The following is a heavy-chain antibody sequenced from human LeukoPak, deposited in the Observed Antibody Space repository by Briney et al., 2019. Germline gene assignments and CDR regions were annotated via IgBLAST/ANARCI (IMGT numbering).Heavy chain of an antibody. J-gene: IGHJ3*02. V-gene: IGHV3-7*03. CDR1: GFTFSSYW. Sequence: GGSLRLSCAASGFTFSSYWMSWVRQATGQGLEWVANIKQDGSEKYYVDSVKGRFTISRDNAKNSLYLQMNSLRAEDTAVYYCARDRGYSSGWGLDAFDIWGQGTMVTVSS. D-gene: IGHD6-19*01. CDR3: ARDRGYSSGWGLDAFDI. CDR2: IKQDGSEK.